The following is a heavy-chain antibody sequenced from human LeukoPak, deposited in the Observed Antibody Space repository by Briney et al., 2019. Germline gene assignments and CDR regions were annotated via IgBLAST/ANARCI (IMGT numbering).Heavy chain of an antibody. CDR3: ARLTEYSYGVFDS. J-gene: IGHJ4*02. V-gene: IGHV4-39*02. Sequence: SETLSLTCIVSGASINTSSYYWGWIRQPPGKGLEWIGNIHYLGNTYYNPSHKTRVAISVDTSKNLFSLKLSSVTAADTALYYCARLTEYSYGVFDSWGQGTLVTVSS. CDR1: GASINTSSYY. CDR2: IHYLGNT. D-gene: IGHD5-18*01.